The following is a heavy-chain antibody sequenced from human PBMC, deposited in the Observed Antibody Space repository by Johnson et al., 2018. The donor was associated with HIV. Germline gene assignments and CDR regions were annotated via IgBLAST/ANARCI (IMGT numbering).Heavy chain of an antibody. CDR1: GFTVSSNY. Sequence: VQLVESGGGVVQPGRSLRLSCAASGFTVSSNYMTWVRQAPGKGLEWVANIKTDGSEKYYVDSVKGRFTISRDNARNSVYLQMNSLRAEDTAVYYCARGEHYDSSGFYFGAALDSWGQGTMVTVSS. J-gene: IGHJ3*02. CDR3: ARGEHYDSSGFYFGAALDS. V-gene: IGHV3-7*03. CDR2: IKTDGSEK. D-gene: IGHD3-22*01.